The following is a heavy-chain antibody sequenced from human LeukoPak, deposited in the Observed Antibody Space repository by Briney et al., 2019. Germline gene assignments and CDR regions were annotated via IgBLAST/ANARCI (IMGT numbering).Heavy chain of an antibody. Sequence: GGSLRLSCAASGFTFSSYAMSWVRQAPGKGLEWVSAISGSGGSTYYAGSVKGRFTISRDNSKNTLYLQMNSLRAEDTAVYYCAKPLGSSIAGYWGQGTLVTVSS. CDR1: GFTFSSYA. J-gene: IGHJ4*02. D-gene: IGHD6-6*01. V-gene: IGHV3-23*01. CDR2: ISGSGGST. CDR3: AKPLGSSIAGY.